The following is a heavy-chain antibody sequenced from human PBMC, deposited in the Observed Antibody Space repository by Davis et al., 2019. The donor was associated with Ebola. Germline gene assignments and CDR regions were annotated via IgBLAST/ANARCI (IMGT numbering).Heavy chain of an antibody. CDR1: GYTFSSYD. J-gene: IGHJ5*02. Sequence: ASVKVSCKASGYTFSSYDINWVRQATGQGLEWMGWMNPDSGNTGYAQKFQGRVTMTRDTSITTAYMELSSLSSDDTAVYYCTRGIARRRSGSWFDPWGQGTPVTVSS. D-gene: IGHD2-15*01. CDR3: TRGIARRRSGSWFDP. V-gene: IGHV1-8*01. CDR2: MNPDSGNT.